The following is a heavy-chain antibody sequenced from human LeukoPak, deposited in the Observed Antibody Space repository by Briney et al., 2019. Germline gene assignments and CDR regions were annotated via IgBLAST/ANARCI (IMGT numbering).Heavy chain of an antibody. V-gene: IGHV3-23*01. J-gene: IGHJ4*02. CDR1: GFTFSSYA. CDR2: ISGSGGST. Sequence: GGSLRLSCAASGFTFSSYAMSWVRQAPGKGLEWVSAISGSGGSTYYADSVKGRFTIPRDNSKNTLYLQMNSLRAEDTAVYYCAKEKSSSGWYFHFDYWGQGTLVTVSS. D-gene: IGHD6-19*01. CDR3: AKEKSSSGWYFHFDY.